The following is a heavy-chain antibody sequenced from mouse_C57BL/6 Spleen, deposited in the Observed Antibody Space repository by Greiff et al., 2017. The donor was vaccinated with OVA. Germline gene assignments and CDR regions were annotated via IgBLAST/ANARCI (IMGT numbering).Heavy chain of an antibody. J-gene: IGHJ1*03. CDR2: ISSGGDYI. CDR1: GFTFSSYA. Sequence: EVQRVESGEGLVKPGGSLKLSCAASGFTFSSYAMSWVRQTPEKRLEWVAYISSGGDYIYYADTVKGRFTISRDNARNTLYLQMSSLKSEDTAMYYCTRVEVTTDWYFDVWGTGTTVTVSS. D-gene: IGHD2-2*01. V-gene: IGHV5-9-1*02. CDR3: TRVEVTTDWYFDV.